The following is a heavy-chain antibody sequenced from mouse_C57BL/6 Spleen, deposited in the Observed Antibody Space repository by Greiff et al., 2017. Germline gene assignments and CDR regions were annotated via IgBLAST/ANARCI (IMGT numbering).Heavy chain of an antibody. D-gene: IGHD1-1*01. J-gene: IGHJ1*03. CDR3: ARHNDYYGSSLYWYFDV. CDR2: IHPNSGST. Sequence: VQLQQPGAELVKPGASVKLSCKASGYTFTSYWMHWVKQRPGQGLEWIGMIHPNSGSTNYNEKFKSKDTLTVDKSSSTAYMQLSSLTSEDSAVYYCARHNDYYGSSLYWYFDVWGTGTTVTVSS. CDR1: GYTFTSYW. V-gene: IGHV1-64*01.